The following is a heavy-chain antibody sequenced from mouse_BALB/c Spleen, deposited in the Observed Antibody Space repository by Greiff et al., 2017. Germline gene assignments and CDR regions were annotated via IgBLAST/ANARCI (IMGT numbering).Heavy chain of an antibody. CDR2: ISYSGST. V-gene: IGHV3-2*02. CDR3: ARYDGNYDAMDY. CDR1: GYSITSDYA. J-gene: IGHJ4*01. Sequence: EVQLQQSGPGLVKPSQSLSLTCTVTGYSITSDYAWNWIRQFPGNKLEWMGYISYSGSTSYNPSLKSRISITRDTSKNQFFLQLNSVTTEDTATYYCARYDGNYDAMDYWGQGTSVTVSS. D-gene: IGHD2-3*01.